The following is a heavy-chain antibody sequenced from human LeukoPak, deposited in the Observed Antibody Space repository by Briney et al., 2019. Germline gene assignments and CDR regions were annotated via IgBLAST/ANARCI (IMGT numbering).Heavy chain of an antibody. Sequence: GGSLRLSCAASGFTFSGSALQWFRKAPGKGLEWVAFIRFDGGDTYYAGSVKGRFTISRDNSKNTLLLQMNSLRAEDTAVYYCARSGGVITVAPFDCWGQGSLVTVS. CDR3: ARSGGVITVAPFDC. D-gene: IGHD4-23*01. V-gene: IGHV3-30*02. CDR1: GFTFSGSA. J-gene: IGHJ4*02. CDR2: IRFDGGDT.